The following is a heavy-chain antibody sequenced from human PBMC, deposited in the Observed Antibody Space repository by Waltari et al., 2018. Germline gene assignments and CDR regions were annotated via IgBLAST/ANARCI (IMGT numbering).Heavy chain of an antibody. CDR1: GGSFRGYY. D-gene: IGHD6-19*01. CDR3: ARQFSSGWYSEY. V-gene: IGHV4-34*01. J-gene: IGHJ4*02. Sequence: QVQLQQWGAGLLKPSETLSLTCPVYGGSFRGYYWSWIRPSPGKGLEWIGEINHSGSTNYNPSLKSRVTISVDTSKNQFSLKVSSVTAADTAVYYCARQFSSGWYSEYWGQGTLVTVSS. CDR2: INHSGST.